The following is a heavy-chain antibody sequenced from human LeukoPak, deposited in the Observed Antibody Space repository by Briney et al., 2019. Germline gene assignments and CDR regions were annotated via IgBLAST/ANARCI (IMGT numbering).Heavy chain of an antibody. Sequence: GGSLRLSCAVSGFTFTIYEMNGGRQAPGEGLEWVSYISSSRSNTIYYADSVKGRFTISRDDGKNSLYLPMNSLKTQDTADYYCATDLYSYGSGNYVPGFPDYWGQGTLVTVSS. CDR3: ATDLYSYGSGNYVPGFPDY. D-gene: IGHD3-10*01. J-gene: IGHJ4*02. V-gene: IGHV3-48*03. CDR2: ISSSRSNTI. CDR1: GFTFTIYE.